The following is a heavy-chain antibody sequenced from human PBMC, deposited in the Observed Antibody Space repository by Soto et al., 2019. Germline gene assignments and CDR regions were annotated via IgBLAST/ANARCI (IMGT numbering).Heavy chain of an antibody. CDR2: ISGSGGST. Sequence: GGSLRLSCAASGFTFSSYAMSWVRQAPGKGLEWVSAISGSGGSTYYADSVKGRFTISRDNSKNTLYLQMNSLRAEDTAVYYCAKFNSRGIGGYDFFDYWGQGTLVTVSS. J-gene: IGHJ4*02. D-gene: IGHD5-12*01. CDR1: GFTFSSYA. V-gene: IGHV3-23*01. CDR3: AKFNSRGIGGYDFFDY.